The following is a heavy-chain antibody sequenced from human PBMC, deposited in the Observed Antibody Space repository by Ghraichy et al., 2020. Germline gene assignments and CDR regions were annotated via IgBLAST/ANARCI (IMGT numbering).Heavy chain of an antibody. V-gene: IGHV4-39*01. CDR2: VYYSS. D-gene: IGHD5-12*01. CDR3: ARQPGYSGSYWYFDL. J-gene: IGHJ2*01. Sequence: SQTLSLTCTVSGASISAYYWGWVRQPPGKGLEWIGSVYYSSYYNRSLQSRVSISVDSSKNQLSLTLTSVTAADTATYYCARQPGYSGSYWYFDLWGRGTVVTFSA. CDR1: GASISAYY.